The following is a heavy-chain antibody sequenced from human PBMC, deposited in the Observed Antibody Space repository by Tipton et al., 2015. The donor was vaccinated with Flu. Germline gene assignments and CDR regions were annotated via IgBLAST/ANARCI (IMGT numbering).Heavy chain of an antibody. CDR3: TRGKEYFDSSGYYSGYYYGMDV. D-gene: IGHD3-22*01. Sequence: QSGAEVKKPGSSVKVSCKASGGTFSNFGFSWVRQAPGQGLEWMGGIIPILGIAIYAQNFQGRVTITADESTSTAYMELNSLKTEDTAVYYCTRGKEYFDSSGYYSGYYYGMDVWGQGTSVTVSS. J-gene: IGHJ6*02. CDR1: GGTFSNFG. V-gene: IGHV1-69*01. CDR2: IIPILGIA.